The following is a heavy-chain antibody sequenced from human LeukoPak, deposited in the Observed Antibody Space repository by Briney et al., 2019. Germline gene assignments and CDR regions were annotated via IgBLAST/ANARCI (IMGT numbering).Heavy chain of an antibody. CDR2: IDASGNYI. J-gene: IGHJ3*02. D-gene: IGHD3-22*01. CDR3: ARDKGVAIRAYDI. V-gene: IGHV3-21*06. Sequence: PGGSLRLSCVASGFTFGTYNMNWVRQAPGKGLEWVSFIDASGNYIQYADSMKGRFTISRDNAQNSLFLQLNSLRVEDTAVYYCARDKGVAIRAYDIWGQGTMVTVSS. CDR1: GFTFGTYN.